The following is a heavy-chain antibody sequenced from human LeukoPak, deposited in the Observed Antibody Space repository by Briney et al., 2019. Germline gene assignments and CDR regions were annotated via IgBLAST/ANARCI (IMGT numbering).Heavy chain of an antibody. CDR2: INPNSGGT. CDR3: ATPTGGSPTRGAFDI. CDR1: GYTFTGYY. J-gene: IGHJ3*02. Sequence: ASVKVSCKASGYTFTGYYMHWVRQAPGQGLEWMGWINPNSGGTNYAQTFQGRVTMTRDTSISTAYMELSRLRSDDTAVYYCATPTGGSPTRGAFDIWGQGTMVTVSS. V-gene: IGHV1-2*02. D-gene: IGHD3-10*01.